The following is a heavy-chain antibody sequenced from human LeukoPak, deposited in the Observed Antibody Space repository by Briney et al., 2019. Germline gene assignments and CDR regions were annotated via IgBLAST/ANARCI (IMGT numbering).Heavy chain of an antibody. D-gene: IGHD3-16*01. CDR2: IYYSGRT. J-gene: IGHJ4*02. Sequence: PSETLSLTCSVSGGYISTSNYYWGWIRQPPGKGLEWIGTIYYSGRTYYNPSLQSRVTISLDTSQTQLSLQVRSVTVVDTAVYYCARFFYYDASLPPYWGQGTLVTVSS. CDR1: GGYISTSNYY. CDR3: ARFFYYDASLPPY. V-gene: IGHV4-39*01.